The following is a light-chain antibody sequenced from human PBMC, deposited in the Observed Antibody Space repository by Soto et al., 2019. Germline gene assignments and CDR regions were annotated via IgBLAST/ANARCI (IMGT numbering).Light chain of an antibody. CDR2: GAS. J-gene: IGKJ1*01. CDR3: QQYNRYSPWA. Sequence: VTITCRASQSISSWLAWYQQKPGKAPKLLIFGASSLQSGVPSRFSGSGSGTVFTLTISSLQPDDFGTYYCQQYNRYSPWAFGQGTKVDIK. CDR1: QSISSW. V-gene: IGKV1-5*01.